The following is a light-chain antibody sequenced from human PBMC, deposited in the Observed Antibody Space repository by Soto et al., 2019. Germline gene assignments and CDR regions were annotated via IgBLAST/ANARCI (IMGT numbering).Light chain of an antibody. J-gene: IGLJ2*01. CDR1: RSNVYKEV. V-gene: IGLV1-44*01. CDR2: ENN. Sequence: QSVLTQPPSASGTPGQRVTISCSGSRSNVYKEVVNWYQHLPGTAPRLLIYENNLRPSGVPERFSGSKSGTSASLAISGLRSEDEGDYYCATWDDSLNGVVFGGGTKVTVL. CDR3: ATWDDSLNGVV.